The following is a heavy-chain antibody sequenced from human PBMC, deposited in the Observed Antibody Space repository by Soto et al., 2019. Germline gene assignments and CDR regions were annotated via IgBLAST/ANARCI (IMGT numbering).Heavy chain of an antibody. J-gene: IGHJ6*02. D-gene: IGHD2-2*02. V-gene: IGHV4-31*03. CDR1: GGSISSGGYY. CDR3: AREDCVSSTSCYRGRYGMDV. Sequence: QVQLQESGPGLVKPSQTLSLTCTVSGGSISSGGYYWSWIRQHPGKGLEWIGYIYYSGSTYSNPSLKSRVTISVDTSKNQFSLKLSSVTAADTAVYYCAREDCVSSTSCYRGRYGMDVWGQGTTVTVSS. CDR2: IYYSGST.